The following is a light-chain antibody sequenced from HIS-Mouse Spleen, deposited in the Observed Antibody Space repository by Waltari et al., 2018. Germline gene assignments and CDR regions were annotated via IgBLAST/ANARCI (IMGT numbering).Light chain of an antibody. CDR1: SSDVGSYNL. CDR2: EGS. V-gene: IGLV2-23*01. CDR3: CSYAGSSTWV. J-gene: IGLJ3*02. Sequence: QSALTQPASVSGSPGQSITISCTGTSSDVGSYNLVSWYQQHPGKAPKLMIYEGSKRPSGVSNRCSGSKSGNTASLTSSGLQAEDEADYYCCSYAGSSTWVFGGGTKLTVL.